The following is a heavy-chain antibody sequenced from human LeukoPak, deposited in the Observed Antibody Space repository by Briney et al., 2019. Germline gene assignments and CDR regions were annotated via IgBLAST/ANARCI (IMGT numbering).Heavy chain of an antibody. CDR3: AVLWFGELLSPFDY. CDR1: GYTLTGYY. D-gene: IGHD3-10*01. V-gene: IGHV1-2*02. Sequence: ASVKVSXKASGYTLTGYYMHWGRQAPGQGLEWIGWINPNSGGTNYAQKFQGRVTMTRDTSISTAYMELSRLRSDDTAVYYCAVLWFGELLSPFDYWGQGTLVTVSS. CDR2: INPNSGGT. J-gene: IGHJ4*02.